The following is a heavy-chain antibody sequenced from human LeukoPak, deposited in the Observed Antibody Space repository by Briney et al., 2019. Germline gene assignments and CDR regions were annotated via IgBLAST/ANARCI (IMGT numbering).Heavy chain of an antibody. CDR3: AHRLVYRTIATRLNYFDH. CDR1: GFSLSTNGVG. V-gene: IGHV2-5*02. CDR2: IYWDGGE. J-gene: IGHJ4*02. D-gene: IGHD6-6*01. Sequence: SGPTLVNPTQTLTLTCTFSGFSLSTNGVGVGWIRQPPGKSLECLELIYWDGGERYSPSLKSRLTIDKDCSKNQVVLTMTNMDPVDTATYFCAHRLVYRTIATRLNYFDHWGQGTLVGVSS.